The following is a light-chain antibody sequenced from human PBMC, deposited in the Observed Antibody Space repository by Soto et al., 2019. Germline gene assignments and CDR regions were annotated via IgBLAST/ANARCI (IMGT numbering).Light chain of an antibody. CDR1: HDISTF. Sequence: DIQLTQSPSLLSASIGDRVTITCRASHDISTFLAWYQQKPGKAPKLLIYEASTLQSGVPSRFSGSGSGTDFTLTISSLQPEDFATYYCQQFSNYPHVFGQGTRLEI. CDR3: QQFSNYPHV. CDR2: EAS. V-gene: IGKV1-9*01. J-gene: IGKJ5*01.